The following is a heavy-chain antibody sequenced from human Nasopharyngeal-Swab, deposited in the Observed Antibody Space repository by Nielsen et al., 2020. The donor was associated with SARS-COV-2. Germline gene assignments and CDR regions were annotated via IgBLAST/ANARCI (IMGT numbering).Heavy chain of an antibody. CDR3: ATGDPTVTTSNWFDP. Sequence: ASVKVSRKVSGYTLTELSMHWVRQAPGKGLEWMGGFDPEDGETIYAQKFQGRVTMTEDTSTDTAYMELSSLRSEDTAVYYCATGDPTVTTSNWFDPWGQGTLVTVSS. V-gene: IGHV1-24*01. D-gene: IGHD4-17*01. CDR2: FDPEDGET. CDR1: GYTLTELS. J-gene: IGHJ5*02.